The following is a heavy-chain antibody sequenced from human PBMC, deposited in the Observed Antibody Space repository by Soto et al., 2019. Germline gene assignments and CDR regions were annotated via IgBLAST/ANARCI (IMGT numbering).Heavy chain of an antibody. Sequence: SETLSLTCIVSGVSISSGYCTWVRQSPGKGLEWIGYISHSGLRHYRASLQSRLTMSVETSKNQFSLNLTSVTAADTAIYYCATSISSCSGCYSWGYGILATVSS. D-gene: IGHD6-19*01. CDR1: GVSISSGY. J-gene: IGHJ5*01. CDR3: ATSISSCSGCYS. CDR2: ISHSGLR. V-gene: IGHV4-59*01.